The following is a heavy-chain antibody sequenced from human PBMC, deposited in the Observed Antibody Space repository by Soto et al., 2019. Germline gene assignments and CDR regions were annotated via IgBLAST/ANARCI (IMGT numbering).Heavy chain of an antibody. D-gene: IGHD6-19*01. J-gene: IGHJ6*02. CDR2: INPSGGST. CDR3: ARDSGPIAVAGTDYYYGMDV. V-gene: IGHV1-46*01. Sequence: QVQLVQSGAEVKKPGASVKVSCKASGYTFTSYYMHWVRQAPGQGLEWMGIINPSGGSTSYAQKFQGRVTMTRDTSTSTGYMELSSLRSEDTAVYYCARDSGPIAVAGTDYYYGMDVWGQGTTVTVSS. CDR1: GYTFTSYY.